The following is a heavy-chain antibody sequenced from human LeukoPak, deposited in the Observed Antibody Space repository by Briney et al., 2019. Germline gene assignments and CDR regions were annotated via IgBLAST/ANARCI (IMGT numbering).Heavy chain of an antibody. J-gene: IGHJ5*02. V-gene: IGHV1-2*02. D-gene: IGHD3-16*01. Sequence: GASVKASCKASGYTFTGCYMHWVRQAPGQGLEWMGWINPNSGGTNYAQKFQGRVTMTRDTSISTAYMELNRLRSDDTAVYYCARDTMGDLTNWFDPWGQGTLVTVSS. CDR2: INPNSGGT. CDR1: GYTFTGCY. CDR3: ARDTMGDLTNWFDP.